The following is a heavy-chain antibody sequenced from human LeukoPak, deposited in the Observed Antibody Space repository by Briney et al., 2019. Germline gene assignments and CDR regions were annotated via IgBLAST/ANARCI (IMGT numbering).Heavy chain of an antibody. CDR3: ARHVVAVGFDY. Sequence: GGSLRLSCAASGFAFSSYSMNWVRQAPGKGLEWVSYISSSSSTIYYADSVKGRFTISRDNAKNSLYLQMNSLRAEDTAVYYCARHVVAVGFDYWGQGTLVTVSS. J-gene: IGHJ4*02. CDR2: ISSSSSTI. D-gene: IGHD3-22*01. CDR1: GFAFSSYS. V-gene: IGHV3-48*01.